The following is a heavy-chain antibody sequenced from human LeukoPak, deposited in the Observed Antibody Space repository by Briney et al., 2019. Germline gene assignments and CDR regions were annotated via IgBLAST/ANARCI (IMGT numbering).Heavy chain of an antibody. CDR3: AKVFYDILTGYAYYYYYMDV. J-gene: IGHJ6*03. D-gene: IGHD3-9*01. CDR2: ISGSGGST. V-gene: IGHV3-23*01. Sequence: GGSLRLSCAASGFTFSSYGMSWVRQAPGKGLEWVSAISGSGGSTYYADSVKGRFTISRDNSKNTLYLQMNSLRAEDTAVYYCAKVFYDILTGYAYYYYYMDVWGKGTTVTISS. CDR1: GFTFSSYG.